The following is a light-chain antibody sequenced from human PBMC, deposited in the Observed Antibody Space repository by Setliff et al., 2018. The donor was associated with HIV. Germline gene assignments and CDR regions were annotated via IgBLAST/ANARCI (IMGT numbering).Light chain of an antibody. CDR2: DVS. Sequence: QSALTQPASVSGSPGQSITISCSGSSSDVGGYNHVSWYQQHPGKAPKVMIYDVSNRPLGVTNRFSGSKSDNTASLTISGLQAEDEADYFCSSYIHRNTYVFGTGTKV. CDR1: SSDVGGYNH. J-gene: IGLJ1*01. V-gene: IGLV2-14*03. CDR3: SSYIHRNTYV.